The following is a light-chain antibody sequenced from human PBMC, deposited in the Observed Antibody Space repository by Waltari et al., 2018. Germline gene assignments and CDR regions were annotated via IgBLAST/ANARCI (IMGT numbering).Light chain of an antibody. CDR2: DVY. J-gene: IGLJ2*01. Sequence: QSALTPPASVSGSPGQSITISCTGTSRDVGGYDFVSCYQQYPGKAPKPVIYDVYYRPSGVSHRFSASKSGNTASLTISGLQTEDEADYYCSSYTSISTSVVFGGGTKLTVL. CDR3: SSYTSISTSVV. V-gene: IGLV2-14*03. CDR1: SRDVGGYDF.